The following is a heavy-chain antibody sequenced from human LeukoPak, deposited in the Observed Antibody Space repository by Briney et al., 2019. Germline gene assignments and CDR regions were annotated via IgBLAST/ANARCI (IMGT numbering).Heavy chain of an antibody. Sequence: GGSLRLSCEASGVTLSPYWMAWVRQAPGKGLEWMAAINQDGSGEYYMESVKGRFSVSRDNARNSAYLQLDSLRGEDSAVYYCVSGYTSGYWGQGTQVTVSS. CDR3: VSGYTSGY. CDR2: INQDGSGE. D-gene: IGHD6-19*01. CDR1: GVTLSPYW. J-gene: IGHJ1*01. V-gene: IGHV3-7*01.